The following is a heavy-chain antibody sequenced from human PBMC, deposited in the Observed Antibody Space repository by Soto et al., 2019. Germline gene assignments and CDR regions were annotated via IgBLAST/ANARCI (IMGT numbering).Heavy chain of an antibody. J-gene: IGHJ6*02. Sequence: GASVKVSCKASGGTFSSYAISWVRQAPGQGLEWMGGIIPIFGTANYAQKFQGRVTITADESTSTAYMELSSLRSEDTAVYYCARQGDDFWSGASYYYGMDVWGQGTTVTVSS. CDR3: ARQGDDFWSGASYYYGMDV. V-gene: IGHV1-69*13. CDR1: GGTFSSYA. CDR2: IIPIFGTA. D-gene: IGHD3-3*01.